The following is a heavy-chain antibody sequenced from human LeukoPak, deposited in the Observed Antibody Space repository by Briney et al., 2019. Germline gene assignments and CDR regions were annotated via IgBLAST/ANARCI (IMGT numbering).Heavy chain of an antibody. CDR3: ARSYYYDSSGYFGY. Sequence: GGSLRLSCATSGFTFTSYWMSWVRQAPGKGLEWVSSISSSSSYIYYADSVKGRFTISRDNAKNSLYLQMNSLRAEDTAVYYCARSYYYDSSGYFGYWGQGTLVTVSS. V-gene: IGHV3-21*01. CDR1: GFTFTSYW. J-gene: IGHJ4*02. D-gene: IGHD3-22*01. CDR2: ISSSSSYI.